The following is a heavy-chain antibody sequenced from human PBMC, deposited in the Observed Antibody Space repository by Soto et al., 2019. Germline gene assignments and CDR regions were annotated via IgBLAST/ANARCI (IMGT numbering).Heavy chain of an antibody. D-gene: IGHD3-3*01. CDR3: ARDFAPRELDDFWSGYTFDY. CDR2: ISYDGSNK. J-gene: IGHJ4*02. CDR1: GFTFSSYA. Sequence: GGSLRLSCAASGFTFSSYAMHWVRQAPGKGLEWVAVISYDGSNKYYADSVKGRFTISRDNSKNTLYLQMNSLRAEDTAVYYCARDFAPRELDDFWSGYTFDYWGQGTLVTVSS. V-gene: IGHV3-30-3*01.